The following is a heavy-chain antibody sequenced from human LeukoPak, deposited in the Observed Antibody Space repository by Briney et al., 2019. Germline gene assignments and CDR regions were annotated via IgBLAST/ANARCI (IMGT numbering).Heavy chain of an antibody. V-gene: IGHV4-4*02. D-gene: IGHD1-26*01. CDR2: INHSGST. J-gene: IGHJ4*02. CDR3: ASPGSGIYYHFDY. CDR1: GGSISSTNW. Sequence: SSETLSLTCDVSGGSISSTNWWSWVRQPPGQGLEWIGEINHSGSTNYNPSLRSRVTISIDTSKNQFSLRLSSVTAADTAVYYCASPGSGIYYHFDYWGQGTLVTVSS.